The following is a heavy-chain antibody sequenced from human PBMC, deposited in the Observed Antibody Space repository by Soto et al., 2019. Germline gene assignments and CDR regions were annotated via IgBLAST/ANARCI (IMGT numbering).Heavy chain of an antibody. CDR2: INAGNGNT. CDR1: GYTFTSYA. V-gene: IGHV1-3*01. J-gene: IGHJ4*02. CDR3: ARACSYYDILTGYYPGLFDY. Sequence: GASVKVSCKASGYTFTSYAMHWVRQAPGQRLEWMGWINAGNGNTKYSQKFQGRVTITRDTSASTAYMELSSLRSGDTAVYYCARACSYYDILTGYYPGLFDYWGQGTLVTVSS. D-gene: IGHD3-9*01.